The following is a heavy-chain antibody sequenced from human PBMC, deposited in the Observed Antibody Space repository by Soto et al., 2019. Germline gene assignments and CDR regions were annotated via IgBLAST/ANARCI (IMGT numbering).Heavy chain of an antibody. CDR2: IYYSGST. Sequence: QLQLQESGPGLVKPSETLSLTCTVSGGSISSSSYYWGWIRQPPGKGLEWIGSIYYSGSTYYNPSLKSRVTISVDTSKNQSSLKLSSVTAADTAVYYCARQVDYYDSSGYYHGSSFDYWGQGTLVTVSS. D-gene: IGHD3-22*01. CDR1: GGSISSSSYY. J-gene: IGHJ4*02. CDR3: ARQVDYYDSSGYYHGSSFDY. V-gene: IGHV4-39*01.